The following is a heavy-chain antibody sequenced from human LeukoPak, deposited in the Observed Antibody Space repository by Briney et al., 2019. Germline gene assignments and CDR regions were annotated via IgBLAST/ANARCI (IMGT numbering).Heavy chain of an antibody. V-gene: IGHV3-21*01. J-gene: IGHJ4*02. Sequence: GGSLRLSCAASGFTFSRYNMNWVRQAPGKGLEWVSSISSSSSYIYYADSVKGRFTISRDNAKNSLYLQMNSLRAEDTAVYYCARGCGGECYSVDYWGQGTLVTVSS. CDR2: ISSSSSYI. CDR1: GFTFSRYN. CDR3: ARGCGGECYSVDY. D-gene: IGHD2-21*01.